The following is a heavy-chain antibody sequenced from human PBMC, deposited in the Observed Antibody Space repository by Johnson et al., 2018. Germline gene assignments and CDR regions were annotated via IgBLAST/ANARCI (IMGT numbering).Heavy chain of an antibody. J-gene: IGHJ6*03. CDR3: AKDRDYDRVYYMDV. Sequence: VQLVESGGGLVQPGRSLRLSCSASGFTFDDYAMHWVRQAPGKGLAWVSGISWNSGNIGYAASVKGRFTIPRDNAKNSLYLQMTSLRAEDTALYYCAKDRDYDRVYYMDVWGKGTTVTVSS. D-gene: IGHD3-22*01. CDR1: GFTFDDYA. CDR2: ISWNSGNI. V-gene: IGHV3-9*01.